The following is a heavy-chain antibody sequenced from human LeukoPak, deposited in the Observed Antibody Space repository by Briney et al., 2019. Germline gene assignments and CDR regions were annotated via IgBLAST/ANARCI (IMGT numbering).Heavy chain of an antibody. CDR1: GGSFSGYY. V-gene: IGHV4-34*01. Sequence: PSETLSLTCAVYGGSFSGYYWSWIRQPPGKGLEWIGEINHSGSTNYNPSLKSRVTISVDTSKNQFSLKLSSVTAADTAVYYCARGTDMTPISGYYFFVYWGQGTLVSVSS. CDR2: INHSGST. J-gene: IGHJ4*02. CDR3: ARGTDMTPISGYYFFVY. D-gene: IGHD5-12*01.